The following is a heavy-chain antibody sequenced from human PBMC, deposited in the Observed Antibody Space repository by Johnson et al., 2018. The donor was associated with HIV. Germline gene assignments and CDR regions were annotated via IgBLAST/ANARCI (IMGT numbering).Heavy chain of an antibody. Sequence: QVQLVESGGGVVQPGRSLRLSCAASGFTFTNYWIYWVRQAPGKGLEWVAFIRYDGSNKYYADSVKGRFTISRDNAKNSLYLQMNSLRAEDTALYYCTRVTRVTYDWHDDSDACDVWGQGTMVTVSS. CDR1: GFTFTNYW. CDR3: TRVTRVTYDWHDDSDACDV. CDR2: IRYDGSNK. J-gene: IGHJ3*01. V-gene: IGHV3-33*08. D-gene: IGHD1-1*01.